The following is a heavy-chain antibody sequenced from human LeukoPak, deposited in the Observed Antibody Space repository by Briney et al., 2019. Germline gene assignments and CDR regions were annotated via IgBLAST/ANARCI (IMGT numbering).Heavy chain of an antibody. J-gene: IGHJ4*02. V-gene: IGHV4-30-4*01. CDR3: ASRGSLPLPHDY. Sequence: PSETLSLTCTVSGGSISSGDYYWSWIRQPPGKGLEWIGYIYYSGSTYYNPSLKSRVTISVDTSKNQFSLKLSSVTAADTAVYYCASRGSLPLPHDYWGQGTLVTVSS. D-gene: IGHD1-26*01. CDR2: IYYSGST. CDR1: GGSISSGDYY.